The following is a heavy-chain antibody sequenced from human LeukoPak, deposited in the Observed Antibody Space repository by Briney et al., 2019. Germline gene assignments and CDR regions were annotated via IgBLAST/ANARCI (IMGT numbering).Heavy chain of an antibody. D-gene: IGHD5-18*01. Sequence: GGSLRLSCAASGFTFRNYWMSWVRQAPGKGLEWVANIRKDGKDEYYVDSVMGRFTISRDNAKNSLYLQMDSLRVEDTAVYYCAALDTIMVRYAGYWGQGTLVIVSS. J-gene: IGHJ4*02. CDR2: IRKDGKDE. V-gene: IGHV3-7*01. CDR1: GFTFRNYW. CDR3: AALDTIMVRYAGY.